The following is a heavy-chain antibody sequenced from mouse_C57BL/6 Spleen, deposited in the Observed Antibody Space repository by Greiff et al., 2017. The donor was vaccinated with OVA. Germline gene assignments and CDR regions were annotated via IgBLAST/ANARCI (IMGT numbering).Heavy chain of an antibody. CDR1: GYTFTDYY. V-gene: IGHV1-26*01. Sequence: EVKLQQSGPELVKPGASVKISCKASGYTFTDYYMNWVKQSHGKSLEWIGDINPNNGGTSYNQKFKGKATLTVDKSSSTAYMELRSLTSEDSAVYYCARRGTTVVSYWYFDVWGTGTTVTVSS. CDR2: INPNNGGT. J-gene: IGHJ1*03. CDR3: ARRGTTVVSYWYFDV. D-gene: IGHD1-1*01.